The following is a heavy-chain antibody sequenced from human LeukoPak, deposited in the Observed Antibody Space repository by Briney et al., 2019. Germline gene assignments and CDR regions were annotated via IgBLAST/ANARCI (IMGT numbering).Heavy chain of an antibody. CDR1: GYTLTELS. CDR3: ATVSEEGELVDP. J-gene: IGHJ5*02. D-gene: IGHD1-1*01. V-gene: IGHV1-24*01. Sequence: ASVTVSCKVSGYTLTELSMHWVRQAPGKGLEWMGGFDPEDGETIYAQKFQGRVTMTEDTSTDTAYMELSSLRSEDTAVYYCATVSEEGELVDPWGQGTLVTVSS. CDR2: FDPEDGET.